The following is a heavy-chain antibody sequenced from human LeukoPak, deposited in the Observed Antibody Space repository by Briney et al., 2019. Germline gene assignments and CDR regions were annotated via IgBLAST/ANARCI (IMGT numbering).Heavy chain of an antibody. D-gene: IGHD2-2*01. CDR3: AKGGDCSSPSCSSPFDY. J-gene: IGHJ4*02. Sequence: PGGSLRLSCAASGFTFSSYAMSWVRQAPGKGLEWVSAISGSGGSTYYADSVKGRFTISRDNSKNTLYVQVNSLRAEDTAGYYCAKGGDCSSPSCSSPFDYWAQGTLVTVPS. CDR1: GFTFSSYA. CDR2: ISGSGGST. V-gene: IGHV3-23*01.